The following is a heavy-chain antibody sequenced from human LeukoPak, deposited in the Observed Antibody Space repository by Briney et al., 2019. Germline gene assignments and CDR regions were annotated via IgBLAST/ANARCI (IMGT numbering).Heavy chain of an antibody. CDR2: IIPIFGTA. D-gene: IGHD2-21*01. J-gene: IGHJ6*03. CDR1: GGTFSSYA. Sequence: GASVKVSCKASGGTFSSYAISWVRQAPGQGLEWMGGIIPIFGTANYAQKFQGRVTITADESTSTAYMELSSLRSEDTAVYYCARGDCSGSICYSPMDVWGTGTTVTVSS. CDR3: ARGDCSGSICYSPMDV. V-gene: IGHV1-69*13.